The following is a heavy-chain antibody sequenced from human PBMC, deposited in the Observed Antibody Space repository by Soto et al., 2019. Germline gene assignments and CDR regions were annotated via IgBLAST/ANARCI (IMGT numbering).Heavy chain of an antibody. CDR2: IWYDGSNK. J-gene: IGHJ6*02. CDR3: GRGSAGYSSSKYGMDV. D-gene: IGHD6-13*01. CDR1: GFTFSSYG. Sequence: QVQLVESGGGVVQPGRSLRLSCAASGFTFSSYGMHWVRQAPGKGLEWVAVIWYDGSNKYYADSVKGRFTISRDNSKNTLYLQMNSLRAEDTDVYYCGRGSAGYSSSKYGMDVWGQGTTVTVSS. V-gene: IGHV3-33*01.